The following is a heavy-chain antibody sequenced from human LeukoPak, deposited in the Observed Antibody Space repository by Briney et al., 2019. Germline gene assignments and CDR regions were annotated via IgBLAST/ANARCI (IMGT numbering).Heavy chain of an antibody. CDR1: GSPFGIYA. Sequence: QPGGSPRISGAASGSPFGIYAMTWVRQAPGKGLEWGTAISRGAIDIYYADSVQGRFTISRDDSKNAVYLQINNLRAEDTAVYYCTIEVWGSYPDWGQGTLVTVS. V-gene: IGHV3-23*01. CDR3: TIEVWGSYPD. CDR2: ISRGAIDI. J-gene: IGHJ4*02. D-gene: IGHD3-16*02.